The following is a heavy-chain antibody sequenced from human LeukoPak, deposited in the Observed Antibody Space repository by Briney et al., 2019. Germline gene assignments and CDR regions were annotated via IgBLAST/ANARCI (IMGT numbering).Heavy chain of an antibody. CDR3: AIESRPNGAFDY. CDR2: IYSGGSL. CDR1: GLTVSNNY. V-gene: IGHV3-53*01. J-gene: IGHJ4*02. Sequence: GGSLRLSCAASGLTVSNNYMNWVRQAPGKGLEWVSVIYSGGSLYYTDSVKGRFTISRDNSKNSLYLQMNSLRAEDTAVYYCAIESRPNGAFDYWGQGTLVTVSS. D-gene: IGHD4-17*01.